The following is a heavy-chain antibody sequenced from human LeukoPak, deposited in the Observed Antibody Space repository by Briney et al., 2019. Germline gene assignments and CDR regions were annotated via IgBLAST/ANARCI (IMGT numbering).Heavy chain of an antibody. J-gene: IGHJ5*02. V-gene: IGHV1-46*01. D-gene: IGHD1-14*01. CDR1: GYTFTKNH. Sequence: VASVKVSCKASGYTFTKNHIHWVRQSPGQGLEWMAIINPSGGSTSYAQSFKGRVTLTRDTSTSTVYMEVNSLTNEDTAVYYCTREPDNDGRLGQPWFDPWGQGTLVTVSS. CDR3: TREPDNDGRLGQPWFDP. CDR2: INPSGGST.